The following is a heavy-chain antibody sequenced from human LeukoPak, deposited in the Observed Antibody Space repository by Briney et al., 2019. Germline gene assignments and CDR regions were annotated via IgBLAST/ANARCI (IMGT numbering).Heavy chain of an antibody. CDR2: IYYIGNT. CDR3: ARTYSSGWLPFDY. CDR1: GGSISNYY. V-gene: IGHV4-59*01. D-gene: IGHD6-19*01. J-gene: IGHJ4*02. Sequence: PSETLSLTCTVSGGSISNYYWSWIRQSPGKGLEWIGYIYYIGNTNYNPSLKSRVTISVDTSKSQFSLKLSSVTAADTAVYYCARTYSSGWLPFDYWGQGTLVTVSS.